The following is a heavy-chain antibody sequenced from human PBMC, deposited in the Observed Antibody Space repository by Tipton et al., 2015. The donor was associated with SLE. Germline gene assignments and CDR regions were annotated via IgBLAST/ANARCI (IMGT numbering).Heavy chain of an antibody. D-gene: IGHD1-26*01. Sequence: SLRLSCAASGFTFDDYAMHWVRQAPGKGLEWVSGISWNSGSIGYADSVKGRFTISRDNAKNSLYLEVNSLRAEDTAVYYCAREGSGTPDYWGQGTLVSVSS. V-gene: IGHV3-9*01. CDR3: AREGSGTPDY. CDR2: ISWNSGSI. CDR1: GFTFDDYA. J-gene: IGHJ4*02.